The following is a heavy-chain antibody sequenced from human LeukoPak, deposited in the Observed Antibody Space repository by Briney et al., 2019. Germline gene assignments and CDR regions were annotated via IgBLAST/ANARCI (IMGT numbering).Heavy chain of an antibody. CDR2: ISGYNGET. CDR1: GFTFSSFG. V-gene: IGHV1-18*01. J-gene: IGHJ5*02. CDR3: ARSGDSKWFDP. Sequence: ASVKVSCMTSGFTFSSFGISWMRQASGQGPEWMGWISGYNGETKYGQNFQGRVTMTTDTPTSTAYMELRSLRSDDTAVYYCARSGDSKWFDPWGQGTLVTVSS. D-gene: IGHD4-11*01.